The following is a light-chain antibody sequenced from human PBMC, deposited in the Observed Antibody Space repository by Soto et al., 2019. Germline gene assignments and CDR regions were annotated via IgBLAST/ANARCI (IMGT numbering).Light chain of an antibody. Sequence: SVLTQPAPVSWSPGQPISISCTGTSRYVGGYNYVSWYQHQPGKAPKLVIFDVSGRPSGISNRFSGSKSGNTASLTISGLRPEDEADYYCSSYTDFNLYVFGTGTKVTVL. CDR1: SRYVGGYNY. CDR2: DVS. J-gene: IGLJ1*01. CDR3: SSYTDFNLYV. V-gene: IGLV2-14*03.